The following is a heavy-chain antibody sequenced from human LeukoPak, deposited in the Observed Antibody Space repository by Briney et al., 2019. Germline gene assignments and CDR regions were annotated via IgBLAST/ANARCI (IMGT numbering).Heavy chain of an antibody. J-gene: IGHJ5*02. Sequence: SQTLSLTCAISGDSFSSNSAAWNWIRQSPSRGLEWLGRTYYRSKWYNDYAVSVKSRITINPDTSKNQFSLQLNSVTPEDTAVYYCARDQGCTNGVCYRGDNWFDPWGQGTLVTVSS. CDR2: TYYRSKWYN. D-gene: IGHD2-8*01. CDR1: GDSFSSNSAA. V-gene: IGHV6-1*01. CDR3: ARDQGCTNGVCYRGDNWFDP.